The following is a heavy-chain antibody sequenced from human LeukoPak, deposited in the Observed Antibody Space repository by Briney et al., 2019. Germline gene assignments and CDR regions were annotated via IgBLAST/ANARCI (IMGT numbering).Heavy chain of an antibody. V-gene: IGHV3-7*05. CDR3: ARDTGFNTFDY. CDR1: GFTFRNFW. Sequence: QPGGSLRLSCAASGFTFRNFWMSWVRRAPGKGLEWVGNIKEDGSTKYYLDSVKGRVTISRDNARNSLHLQLDSLRAEDTAVYFCARDTGFNTFDYWGQGTLVTVSS. D-gene: IGHD5-24*01. J-gene: IGHJ4*02. CDR2: IKEDGSTK.